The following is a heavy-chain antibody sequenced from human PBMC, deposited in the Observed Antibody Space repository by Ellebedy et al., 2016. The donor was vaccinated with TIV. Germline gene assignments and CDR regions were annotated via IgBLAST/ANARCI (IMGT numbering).Heavy chain of an antibody. CDR1: GFSVSGYG. D-gene: IGHD3-9*01. CDR3: ARDYLLPGSHNLGY. CDR2: ILYDGSYK. J-gene: IGHJ4*02. Sequence: GESLKISCAASGFSVSGYGMHWVRQAPGKGLEWLALILYDGSYKYYADSVKGRFTISRDSYNNRLYLQMNSLRVEDPAVYYCARDYLLPGSHNLGYWGQGTLVTISS. V-gene: IGHV3-33*01.